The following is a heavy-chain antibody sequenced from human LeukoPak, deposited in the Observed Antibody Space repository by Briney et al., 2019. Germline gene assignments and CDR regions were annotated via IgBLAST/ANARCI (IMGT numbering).Heavy chain of an antibody. CDR2: ISGRSNYI. J-gene: IGHJ4*02. CDR1: GYTFSSFC. D-gene: IGHD3-22*01. CDR3: ARLRRNSDSSGYYYYYDY. V-gene: IGHV3-21*01. Sequence: GSLRLSCAASGYTFSSFCLNWVRPASGKGLGGVSSISGRSNYIYYADSVRGRFSISRDDARNSLYLQMDSLRGDDTAVYYCARLRRNSDSSGYYYYYDYWGQGTLVTVSS.